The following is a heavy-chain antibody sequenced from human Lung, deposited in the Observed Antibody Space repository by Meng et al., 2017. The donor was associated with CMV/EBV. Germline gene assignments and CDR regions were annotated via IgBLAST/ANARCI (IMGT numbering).Heavy chain of an antibody. D-gene: IGHD5-18*01. V-gene: IGHV1-46*01. Sequence: CKASGSYVTDYYVHWVRQAPGQGLEWMGMINPSGGTTYYAQKFQGRVTITRDTSTSTVFMQLSSLRSEDTAVYYCARDMVSFGYFGYWGQGMLVTVSS. J-gene: IGHJ4*02. CDR3: ARDMVSFGYFGY. CDR2: INPSGGTT. CDR1: GSYVTDYY.